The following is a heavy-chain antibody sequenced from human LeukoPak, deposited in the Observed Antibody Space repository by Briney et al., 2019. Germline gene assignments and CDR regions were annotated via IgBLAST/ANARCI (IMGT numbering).Heavy chain of an antibody. D-gene: IGHD1-26*01. Sequence: ASVKVSCKASGYTFTSYGISWVRQAPGQGLEWMGWISVYNGNTNYAQKLQGRVTMTTDTSTSTAYMELRSLRSDDTAVYYCARTSGSYWRHAFDIWGQGTMVTVSS. CDR3: ARTSGSYWRHAFDI. CDR2: ISVYNGNT. CDR1: GYTFTSYG. V-gene: IGHV1-18*01. J-gene: IGHJ3*02.